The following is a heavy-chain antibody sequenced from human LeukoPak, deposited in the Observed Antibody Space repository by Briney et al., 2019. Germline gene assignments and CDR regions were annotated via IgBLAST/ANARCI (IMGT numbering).Heavy chain of an antibody. CDR3: ARRVCSGGSCYSEYFQH. J-gene: IGHJ1*01. V-gene: IGHV4-34*01. D-gene: IGHD2-15*01. Sequence: SETLSLTCAVCGGSFSGYYWSWIRQPPGKGLEWIGEINHSGSTNYNPSLKSRVTISVDTSKNQFSLKLSSVTAADTAVYYCARRVCSGGSCYSEYFQHWGQGTLVTVSS. CDR1: GGSFSGYY. CDR2: INHSGST.